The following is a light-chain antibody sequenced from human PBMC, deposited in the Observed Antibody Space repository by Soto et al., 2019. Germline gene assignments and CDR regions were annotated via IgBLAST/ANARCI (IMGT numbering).Light chain of an antibody. CDR2: GAS. J-gene: IGKJ4*01. CDR1: QSVSSSY. V-gene: IGKV3-20*01. Sequence: EIVLTQSPGTLSLSPGERATLSCRASQSVSSSYLAGYQQKPGQAPRLLIYGASSRATGIPDRFSGSGSGTDFTLTISRLEPEDFAVYYCQQYGSSPFLTFGGGTKVEIK. CDR3: QQYGSSPFLT.